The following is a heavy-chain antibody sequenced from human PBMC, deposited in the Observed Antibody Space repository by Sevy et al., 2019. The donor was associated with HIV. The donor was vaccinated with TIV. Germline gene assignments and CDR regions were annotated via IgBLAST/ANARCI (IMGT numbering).Heavy chain of an antibody. J-gene: IGHJ3*02. CDR3: ARSVLYGDYGWRDAFDI. D-gene: IGHD4-17*01. CDR1: GFTFSSYW. V-gene: IGHV3-7*03. Sequence: GGSLRLSCAASGFTFSSYWMSWVRQAPGKGLEWVANIKQDGSEKYYVDSVKGRFTISRDNAKNSLYLQMNSLRAEDTAVYYCARSVLYGDYGWRDAFDIWGQGTMVTVSS. CDR2: IKQDGSEK.